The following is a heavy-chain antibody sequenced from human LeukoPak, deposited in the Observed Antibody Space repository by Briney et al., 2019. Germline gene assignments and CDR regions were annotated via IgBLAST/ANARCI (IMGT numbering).Heavy chain of an antibody. CDR2: ISYDGSNK. CDR3: ARAYHPVQYFDWRGRGILDY. Sequence: GGSLRLSCAASGFTFSSYAMHWVRQAPGKGLEWVAVISYDGSNKYYADSVKGRFTISRDNSKNTLYLQMNSLRAEDTAVYYCARAYHPVQYFDWRGRGILDYWGQGTLVTVSS. CDR1: GFTFSSYA. D-gene: IGHD3-9*01. J-gene: IGHJ4*02. V-gene: IGHV3-30*04.